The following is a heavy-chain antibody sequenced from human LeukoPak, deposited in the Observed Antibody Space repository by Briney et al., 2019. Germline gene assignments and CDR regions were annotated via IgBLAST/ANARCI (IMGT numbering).Heavy chain of an antibody. J-gene: IGHJ4*02. CDR3: SRVVAGRPDYFDY. V-gene: IGHV3-72*01. D-gene: IGHD6-19*01. CDR1: GFTFSDHY. Sequence: GGSLRLSCAASGFTFSDHYMDWVRQAPGKGLEWVGRTRNKANSYTTEYAASVKGRFTISRDDSKNSLYLQMNSLKTEDTAVYYCSRVVAGRPDYFDYWGQGTLVTVSS. CDR2: TRNKANSYTT.